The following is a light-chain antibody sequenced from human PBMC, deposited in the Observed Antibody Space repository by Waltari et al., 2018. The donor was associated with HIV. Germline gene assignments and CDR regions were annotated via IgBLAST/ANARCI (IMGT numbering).Light chain of an antibody. Sequence: QSALTQPASVSGSPGQSITISCTGSSSDVGYNVVSWYQQHPGKVPKLLISEVNKRPSGVSNRFSGSKSGNTASLTISGLPAEDEADYYCCSYSITSTSVLFGGGTKVTVV. CDR1: SSDVGYNV. CDR3: CSYSITSTSVL. J-gene: IGLJ2*01. CDR2: EVN. V-gene: IGLV2-23*02.